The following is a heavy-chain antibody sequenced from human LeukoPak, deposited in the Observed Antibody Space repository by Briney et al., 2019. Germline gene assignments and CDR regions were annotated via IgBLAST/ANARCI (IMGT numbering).Heavy chain of an antibody. CDR2: INPNSGGT. CDR1: GYTFTGYY. Sequence: GASVKVSCTASGYTFTGYYMHWVRQAPGQGLEWMGWINPNSGGTNYAQKFQGRVTMTRDTSISTAYMELSRLRSDDTAVYYCASENYDILTGYYTFDYWGQGTLVTVSS. J-gene: IGHJ4*02. D-gene: IGHD3-9*01. V-gene: IGHV1-2*02. CDR3: ASENYDILTGYYTFDY.